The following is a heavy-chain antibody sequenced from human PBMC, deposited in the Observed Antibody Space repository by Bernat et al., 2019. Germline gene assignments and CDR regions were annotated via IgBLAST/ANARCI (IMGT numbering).Heavy chain of an antibody. CDR1: GYTFTGYY. CDR2: INPNSGGT. Sequence: QVQLVQSGAEVKKPGASVKVSCKASGYTFTGYYMHWVRQAPGQGLEWMGWINPNSGGTNYAQKFQGRVTMTRDTSISTAYMELSRLRSDDTAVYYCAGERSSGYCYYYGMDVWGQGTTVTVSS. D-gene: IGHD3-22*01. J-gene: IGHJ6*02. CDR3: AGERSSGYCYYYGMDV. V-gene: IGHV1-2*02.